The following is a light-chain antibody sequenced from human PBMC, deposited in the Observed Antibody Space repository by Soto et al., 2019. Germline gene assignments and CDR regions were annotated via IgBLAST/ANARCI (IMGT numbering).Light chain of an antibody. V-gene: IGKV3-20*01. J-gene: IGKJ2*01. CDR2: GAS. Sequence: EIVLTQSPGTLSLSPGERATLSCRASQSIYINYLAWYQRKPGQAPRLLISGASTRATGIPDRFSGSGSGTDFTLTISRLDPEDFAVYLCQQYGSSPYTFGQGTNVEIK. CDR3: QQYGSSPYT. CDR1: QSIYINY.